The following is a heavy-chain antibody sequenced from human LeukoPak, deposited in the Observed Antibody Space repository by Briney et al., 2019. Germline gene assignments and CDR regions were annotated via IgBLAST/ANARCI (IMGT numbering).Heavy chain of an antibody. Sequence: GGSLRLSCAASGFTFSSYAMSWIRQAQGKGLEWVSSISGSAISTYYADSVKGRFTISRDNSRNTLYLQMNSLRAEDTALFYCAKGDNNILTGYYNSFDSWGQGTLVTVSS. CDR1: GFTFSSYA. J-gene: IGHJ4*02. CDR3: AKGDNNILTGYYNSFDS. D-gene: IGHD3-9*01. V-gene: IGHV3-23*01. CDR2: ISGSAIST.